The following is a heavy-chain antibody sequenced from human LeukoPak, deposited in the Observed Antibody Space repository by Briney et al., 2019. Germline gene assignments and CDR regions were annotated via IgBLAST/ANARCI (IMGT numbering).Heavy chain of an antibody. CDR2: IFYSART. Sequence: SETLSFTCTVAGDSISSGSQYWGWIRLPPGNGLEWIGSIFYSARTYYTPSLKSRGTMSLGTSKNQFSLRLTSVTAADTAVYYCARQVAVVEPTDPNWFDSWGQGTLVTVSS. V-gene: IGHV4-39*07. J-gene: IGHJ5*01. D-gene: IGHD2-21*01. CDR1: GDSISSGSQY. CDR3: ARQVAVVEPTDPNWFDS.